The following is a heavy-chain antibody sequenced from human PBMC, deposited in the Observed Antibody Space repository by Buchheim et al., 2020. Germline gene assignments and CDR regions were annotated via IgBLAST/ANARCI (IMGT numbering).Heavy chain of an antibody. CDR3: AREDGELYFDY. D-gene: IGHD1-7*01. CDR1: GFTFSSYA. CDR2: ISYDGRSE. J-gene: IGHJ4*02. V-gene: IGHV3-30*04. Sequence: QVQLVESGGGVVQPGRSLRLSCAASGFTFSSYAMHWVRQAPGKGLEWVAVISYDGRSENYVDSVKGRFTISRDNSENTLYLKMNSLRVEDTAVYYCAREDGELYFDYWGQGTL.